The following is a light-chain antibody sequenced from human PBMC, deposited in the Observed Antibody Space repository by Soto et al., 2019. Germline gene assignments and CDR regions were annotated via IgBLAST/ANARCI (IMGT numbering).Light chain of an antibody. V-gene: IGKV3-15*01. CDR1: QSVTSN. CDR3: QQYNNWPYT. CDR2: AAS. Sequence: EIVMTQSPATLSVSPGERATLSCRASQSVTSNLAWYQQKPGQAPRLLIYAASTRATGIPARFSGSGSVTEFTLTISGLQSEDFAVYYCQQYNNWPYTFGQGTRLEIK. J-gene: IGKJ2*01.